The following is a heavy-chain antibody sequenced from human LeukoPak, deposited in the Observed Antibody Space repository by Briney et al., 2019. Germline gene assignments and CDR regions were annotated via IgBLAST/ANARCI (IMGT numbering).Heavy chain of an antibody. Sequence: ASVKVSCKASGYTFTSYGISWVRQAPGQGLEWMGWISAYNGNTNYAQKLQGRVTMTTDTPTSTAYMELRSLRSDDTAVYYCARAERVTAMGASDYWGQGTLVTVSS. CDR2: ISAYNGNT. D-gene: IGHD2-21*02. CDR1: GYTFTSYG. J-gene: IGHJ4*02. CDR3: ARAERVTAMGASDY. V-gene: IGHV1-18*01.